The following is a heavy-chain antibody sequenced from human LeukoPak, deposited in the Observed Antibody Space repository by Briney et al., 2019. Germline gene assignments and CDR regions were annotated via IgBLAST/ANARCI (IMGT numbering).Heavy chain of an antibody. CDR3: AYGSGTY. CDR2: IYYSGST. J-gene: IGHJ4*02. CDR1: GGSISSSSYY. V-gene: IGHV4-39*07. D-gene: IGHD3-10*01. Sequence: SETLSLTCTVSGGSISSSSYYWGWIRQPPGKGLEWIGSIYYSGSTYYNPSLKSRVTISVDTSKNQFSLKLRSVTAADTAVYYCAYGSGTYWGQGTLVTVSS.